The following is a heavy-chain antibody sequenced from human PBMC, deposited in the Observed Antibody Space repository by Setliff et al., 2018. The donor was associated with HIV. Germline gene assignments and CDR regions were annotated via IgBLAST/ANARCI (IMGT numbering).Heavy chain of an antibody. CDR1: GGSFSGYY. V-gene: IGHV4-34*01. CDR2: INHSGST. J-gene: IGHJ4*02. Sequence: PSETLSLTCAVYGGSFSGYYWSWIRQPPGKGLEWIGEINHSGSTNCNPSLKSRVTISVDTSKNQFSLKLSSVTAADTAVYYCARGGSDPYYSGSSGPYPPGYWGQGTLVTVS. CDR3: ARGGSDPYYSGSSGPYPPGY. D-gene: IGHD3-22*01.